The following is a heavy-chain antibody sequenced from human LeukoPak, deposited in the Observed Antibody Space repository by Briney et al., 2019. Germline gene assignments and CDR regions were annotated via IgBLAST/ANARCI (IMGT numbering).Heavy chain of an antibody. J-gene: IGHJ4*02. V-gene: IGHV3-30*03. CDR2: ISYDGNKK. Sequence: GRSLRLSCAASGFTFSSYGMHWVRQAPGKGLQWVGMISYDGNKKYEDSVKGRITISRENSKNTLYLQMTSLRLEDTAVYFCVRDFPNSKPRFDWWGQGTLVTVSS. CDR1: GFTFSSYG. CDR3: VRDFPNSKPRFDW. D-gene: IGHD2/OR15-2a*01.